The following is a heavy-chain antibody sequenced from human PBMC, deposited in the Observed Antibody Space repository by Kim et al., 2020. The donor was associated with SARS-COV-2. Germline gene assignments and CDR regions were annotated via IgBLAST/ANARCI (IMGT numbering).Heavy chain of an antibody. CDR1: GFTFSSYA. CDR3: VKPLLRGYYDFWSGTPEEVNWFDP. J-gene: IGHJ5*02. D-gene: IGHD3-3*01. CDR2: ISSNGGST. V-gene: IGHV3-64D*09. Sequence: GGSLRLSCSASGFTFSSYAMHWVRQAPGKGLEYVSAISSNGGSTYYADSVKGRFTISRDNSKNTLYLQMSSLRAEDTAVYYCVKPLLRGYYDFWSGTPEEVNWFDPWGQGTLVTVSS.